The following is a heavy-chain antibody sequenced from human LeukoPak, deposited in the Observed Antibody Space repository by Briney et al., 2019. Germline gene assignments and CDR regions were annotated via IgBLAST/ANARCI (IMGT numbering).Heavy chain of an antibody. CDR2: INHSGST. V-gene: IGHV4-34*01. CDR3: AGEPLNGGDRAFDI. J-gene: IGHJ3*02. CDR1: GGSFSGYY. D-gene: IGHD4-23*01. Sequence: SETLSLTCAVYGGSFSGYYWGWIRQPPGKGLEWIGEINHSGSTNYNPSLKSRVTMSVDTSKNQFSLKLSSVTAADTAVYYCAGEPLNGGDRAFDIWGQGTMVTVSS.